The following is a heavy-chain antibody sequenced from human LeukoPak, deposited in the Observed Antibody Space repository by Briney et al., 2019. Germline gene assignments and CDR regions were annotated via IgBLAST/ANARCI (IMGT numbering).Heavy chain of an antibody. J-gene: IGHJ3*02. V-gene: IGHV1-69*13. Sequence: SVKVSCKASGGTFSSYVISWVRQAPGQGLEWKGGIIPMFGTAKYAQKFQGRVTITADESTNTAYMELSSLRSEDTALYYCARIGCGGGSCYSQRCAFDIWGQRTMVTVSS. CDR1: GGTFSSYV. CDR2: IIPMFGTA. CDR3: ARIGCGGGSCYSQRCAFDI. D-gene: IGHD2-15*01.